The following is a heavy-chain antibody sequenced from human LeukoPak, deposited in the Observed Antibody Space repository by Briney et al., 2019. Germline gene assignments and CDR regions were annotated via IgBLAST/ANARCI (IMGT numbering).Heavy chain of an antibody. CDR1: GGSISSSSYY. V-gene: IGHV4-39*01. D-gene: IGHD5-18*01. CDR3: ARHGWIQLYLAPGAFDI. Sequence: SETLSLTCTVSGGSISSSSYYWGWIRQPPGKGLEWIGSIYYSGSTYYNPSLKSRVTISVDTPKNQFSLKLSSVTAADTAVYYRARHGWIQLYLAPGAFDIWGQGTMVTVSS. J-gene: IGHJ3*02. CDR2: IYYSGST.